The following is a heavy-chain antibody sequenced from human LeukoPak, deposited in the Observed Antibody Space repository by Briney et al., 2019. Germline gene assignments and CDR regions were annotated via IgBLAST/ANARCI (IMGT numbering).Heavy chain of an antibody. V-gene: IGHV3-23*01. CDR2: IGSGGATT. CDR1: GFTFNNYA. D-gene: IGHD6-19*01. J-gene: IGHJ4*02. Sequence: PGGSLRLSCAASGFTFNNYAMRWVRQAPGKGLEWVAAIGSGGATTYYGNSVRGRFTISRDNSKNTLYLQMNSLRAEDTATYYCAKAFGWYFDFWGQGTLVTVSS. CDR3: AKAFGWYFDF.